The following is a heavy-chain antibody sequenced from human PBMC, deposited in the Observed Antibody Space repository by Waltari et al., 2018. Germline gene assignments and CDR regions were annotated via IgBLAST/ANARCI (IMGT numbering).Heavy chain of an antibody. V-gene: IGHV4-34*01. CDR1: GGSFSGYY. D-gene: IGHD3-22*01. J-gene: IGHJ2*01. CDR3: ARGSLRFASSGYHRPWYFDL. Sequence: QVQLQQWGAGLLKPSETLSLTCAVYGGSFSGYYWIWIRQPPGKGLEWIGELNHSGSTNYNPSRKSRVTISVDTSKNQFSLKLSSVTAADTAVYYCARGSLRFASSGYHRPWYFDLWGRGTLVTVSS. CDR2: LNHSGST.